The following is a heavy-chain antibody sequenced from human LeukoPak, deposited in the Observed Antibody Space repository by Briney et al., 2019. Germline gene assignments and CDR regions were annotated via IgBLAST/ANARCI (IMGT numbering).Heavy chain of an antibody. CDR2: IYSGGST. J-gene: IGHJ4*02. Sequence: QPGGSLTLSCAASGFTVSSKYMSWVRQAPGKGLEWVSVIYSGGSTYYSDSVKGRFTISRDNSKNTVYLQMNSLRAEDTAVYYCARGTFSMYSSGWYVGDWGQGALVTVSS. CDR3: ARGTFSMYSSGWYVGD. V-gene: IGHV3-66*01. CDR1: GFTVSSKY. D-gene: IGHD6-19*01.